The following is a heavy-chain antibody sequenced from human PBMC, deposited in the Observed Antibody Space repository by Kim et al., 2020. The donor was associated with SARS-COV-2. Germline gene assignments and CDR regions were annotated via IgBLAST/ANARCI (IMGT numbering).Heavy chain of an antibody. Sequence: KFQGRVTITADESTSTAYMELSSLRSEDTAVYYCAREGRGEMATRYYFDYWGQGTLVTVSS. D-gene: IGHD5-12*01. J-gene: IGHJ4*02. V-gene: IGHV1-69*01. CDR3: AREGRGEMATRYYFDY.